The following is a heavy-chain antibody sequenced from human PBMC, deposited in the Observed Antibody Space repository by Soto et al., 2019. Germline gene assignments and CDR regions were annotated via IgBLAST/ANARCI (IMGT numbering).Heavy chain of an antibody. D-gene: IGHD6-13*01. Sequence: PGGSLRLSCAASGFTFSSYAMSWVRQAPGKGLEWVSSISGSGGSTFYADSAKGRFTISSDNSKSTLYLQMNSLRVEDTAVYYCAKESHSSWFPLDYWGQGTLVTV. CDR1: GFTFSSYA. J-gene: IGHJ4*02. CDR2: ISGSGGST. V-gene: IGHV3-23*01. CDR3: AKESHSSWFPLDY.